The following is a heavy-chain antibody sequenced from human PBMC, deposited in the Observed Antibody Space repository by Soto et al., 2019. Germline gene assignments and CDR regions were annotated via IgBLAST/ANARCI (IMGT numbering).Heavy chain of an antibody. CDR2: IYYSGST. Sequence: SETLSLTCTVSGDSIGSGNQYWSWIRQAPGKGLEWIGYIYYSGSTNYNPSLQSRVTISVDTSKNQFSLKLSSVTAADTAVYYCARAYHLRREYYYYYGMDVWGQGTTVTVSS. V-gene: IGHV4-61*01. CDR3: ARAYHLRREYYYYYGMDV. D-gene: IGHD4-17*01. CDR1: GDSIGSGNQY. J-gene: IGHJ6*02.